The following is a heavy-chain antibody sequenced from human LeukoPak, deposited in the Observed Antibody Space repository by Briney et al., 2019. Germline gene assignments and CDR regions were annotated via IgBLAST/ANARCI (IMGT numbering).Heavy chain of an antibody. CDR3: ARHVVAVGFDY. V-gene: IGHV3-23*01. Sequence: GGSLRLSCAASGFTFSSYAMSWVRQAPGKGLEWVSAISGSGGSTCYADSVKGRFTISRDNSKNTLYLQMNSLRAEDTAVYYCARHVVAVGFDYWGQGTLVTVSS. CDR1: GFTFSSYA. J-gene: IGHJ4*02. CDR2: ISGSGGST. D-gene: IGHD3-22*01.